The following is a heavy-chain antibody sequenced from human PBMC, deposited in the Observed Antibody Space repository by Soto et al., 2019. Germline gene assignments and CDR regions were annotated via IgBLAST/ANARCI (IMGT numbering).Heavy chain of an antibody. CDR2: IYYSGST. V-gene: IGHV4-59*01. CDR3: ARERSSEFDY. J-gene: IGHJ4*02. D-gene: IGHD6-25*01. Sequence: ETLSLTCTVSGGSISIYYWSWIRQPPGKGLEWIGYIYYSGSTNYNPSLKSRVTISVDTSKNQFSLKLSSVTAADTAVYYCARERSSEFDYWGQGTLVTVSS. CDR1: GGSISIYY.